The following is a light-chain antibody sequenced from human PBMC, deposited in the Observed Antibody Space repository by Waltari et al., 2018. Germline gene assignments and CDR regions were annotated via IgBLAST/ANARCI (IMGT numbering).Light chain of an antibody. J-gene: IGLJ3*02. CDR2: DVS. V-gene: IGLV2-14*03. Sequence: QFALTQPASVSGSPGQSITISCTGTSSDIVTYDYVSCYQQHPGEAPNLILYDVSHRPSGVPKRDSGSESDNTASLTISGLQAEDESDYYCSSFTARSTWVFGGGTKLTVL. CDR1: SSDIVTYDY. CDR3: SSFTARSTWV.